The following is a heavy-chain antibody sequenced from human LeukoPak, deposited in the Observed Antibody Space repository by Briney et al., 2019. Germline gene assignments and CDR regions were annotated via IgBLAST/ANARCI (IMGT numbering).Heavy chain of an antibody. CDR3: ASGTFDGPLYGTYWYFHF. CDR2: VYSNGNT. V-gene: IGHV4-59*01. J-gene: IGHJ2*01. CDR1: GGSIYNNY. D-gene: IGHD1-14*01. Sequence: SKTLSLTCTVSGGSIYNNYWTWIRQPPGKGLEWIGYVYSNGNTNYSPSLKSRVTMSIETSRSQFSLTVTSVTAADTAVYYCASGTFDGPLYGTYWYFHFWGRGTLVTVSS.